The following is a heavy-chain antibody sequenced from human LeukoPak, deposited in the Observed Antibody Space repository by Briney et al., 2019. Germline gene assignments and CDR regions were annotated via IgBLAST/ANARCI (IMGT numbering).Heavy chain of an antibody. D-gene: IGHD5-18*01. CDR2: ISSDGSNK. CDR3: ARDFEHGCSQRRGMDV. V-gene: IGHV3-30-3*01. Sequence: GGSLRLSCAASGFIFSSYSLHWVRRAPGKGLEWVALISSDGSNKYYADSVKGRFTISRDISKNTVYVQMNSLRTEDAAVYYCARDFEHGCSQRRGMDVWGQGTTITVSS. J-gene: IGHJ6*02. CDR1: GFIFSSYS.